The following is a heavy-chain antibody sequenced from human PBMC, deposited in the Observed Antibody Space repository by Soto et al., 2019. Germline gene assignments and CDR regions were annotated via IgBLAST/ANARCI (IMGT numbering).Heavy chain of an antibody. J-gene: IGHJ4*02. CDR3: ARRKGDYYDSSGYHYYFDY. CDR2: INPNSGGT. D-gene: IGHD3-22*01. CDR1: GYTFTGYY. V-gene: IGHV1-2*02. Sequence: ASVKVSCKASGYTFTGYYMHWVRQAPGQGLEWMGWINPNSGGTKSAQKFQGRVTMTRDTSISTAYMELSRLRSDDTTVYYCARRKGDYYDSSGYHYYFDYWGQGTLVTVSS.